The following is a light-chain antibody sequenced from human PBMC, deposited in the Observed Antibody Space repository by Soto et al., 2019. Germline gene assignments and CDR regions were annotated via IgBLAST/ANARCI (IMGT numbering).Light chain of an antibody. J-gene: IGKJ1*01. CDR3: RQYKSYLRT. Sequence: IQITQSPSALYASVGDRVTIPCRASQTICSRLAWYEQTPGKAPKLLIYAASTLESGVSSRFSGRGAGPGGARRSTSLQPEDVETYYCRQYKSYLRTFGQGTQVDI. V-gene: IGKV1-5*01. CDR1: QTICSR. CDR2: AAS.